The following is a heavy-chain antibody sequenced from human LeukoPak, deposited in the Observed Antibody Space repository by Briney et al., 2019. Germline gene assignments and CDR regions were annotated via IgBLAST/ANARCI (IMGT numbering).Heavy chain of an antibody. CDR2: VYYSGST. Sequence: SETLSLTCTVSGGSISSYYWSWIRRPPGKGLEWIGYVYYSGSTNYNPALKSRVTISIDTSKSQFSLKLTSVTAADTAVYYCARGYSSSWYLNWFDPWGQGTLVTVSS. D-gene: IGHD6-13*01. J-gene: IGHJ5*02. CDR3: ARGYSSSWYLNWFDP. V-gene: IGHV4-59*08. CDR1: GGSISSYY.